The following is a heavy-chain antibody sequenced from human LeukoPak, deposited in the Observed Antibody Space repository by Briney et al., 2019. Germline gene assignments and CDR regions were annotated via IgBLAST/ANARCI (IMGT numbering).Heavy chain of an antibody. V-gene: IGHV4-39*07. CDR1: GGSISSSSYY. CDR3: AREGVEVLLWFGETSSRAFDI. CDR2: IYYSGST. J-gene: IGHJ3*02. Sequence: SETLSLTCTVSGGSISSSSYYWGWIRQPPGKGLEWIGSIYYSGSTYYNPSLKSRVTISVDTSKNQFSLKLSSVTAADTAVYYCAREGVEVLLWFGETSSRAFDIWGQGTMVTVSS. D-gene: IGHD3-10*01.